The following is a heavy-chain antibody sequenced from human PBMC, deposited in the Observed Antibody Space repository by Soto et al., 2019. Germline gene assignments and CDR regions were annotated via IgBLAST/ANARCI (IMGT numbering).Heavy chain of an antibody. J-gene: IGHJ6*03. CDR2: IVPMFGIP. V-gene: IGHV1-69*02. CDR3: ASGPYTSSSGGYYYYYMDV. D-gene: IGHD6-6*01. CDR1: GGTFSSYA. Sequence: QVQLVQSGAEVKKPGSSVKVSCKASGGTFSSYAINWVRQAPGRGLEWMGRIVPMFGIPNFAPKFQGRVTMTAGRSTITAYMELSSLRSEDTAVYYCASGPYTSSSGGYYYYYMDVWGKGTTVTVSS.